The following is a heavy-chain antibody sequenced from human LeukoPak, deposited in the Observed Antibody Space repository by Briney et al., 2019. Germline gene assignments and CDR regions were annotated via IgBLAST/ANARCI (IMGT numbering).Heavy chain of an antibody. V-gene: IGHV1-18*01. J-gene: IGHJ6*03. Sequence: ASVKVSCKASGYTFTSYGISWVRQAPGQGLEWMGWISAYNGNTNYAQKLQGRVTMTTDTSTSTAYMELRSLRSDDTAVYYCARDRDPRITIFGPPMDVWGKGTTVTVSS. D-gene: IGHD3-3*01. CDR3: ARDRDPRITIFGPPMDV. CDR1: GYTFTSYG. CDR2: ISAYNGNT.